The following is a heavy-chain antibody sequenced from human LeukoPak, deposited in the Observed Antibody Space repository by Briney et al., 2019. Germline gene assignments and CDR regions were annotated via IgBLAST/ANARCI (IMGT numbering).Heavy chain of an antibody. CDR3: ARSSSGWSVDF. CDR1: GYTFIHYG. CDR2: INSNEGGT. Sequence: GASVKVSCKASGYTFIHYGDSWVRQAPGQGLEWMGWINSNEGGTLYAENLQGGVTLTTDTSTSTLYMELRTLRSDDTAVYYCARSSSGWSVDFWGQGTLVTVSS. J-gene: IGHJ4*02. D-gene: IGHD6-19*01. V-gene: IGHV1-18*01.